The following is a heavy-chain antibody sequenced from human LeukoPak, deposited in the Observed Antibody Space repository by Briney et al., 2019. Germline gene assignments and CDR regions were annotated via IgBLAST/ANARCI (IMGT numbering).Heavy chain of an antibody. V-gene: IGHV3-53*01. CDR2: IYSGGST. Sequence: GGSLRLSCAASGFTVSSNYMSWVRQAPGKGLEWVSVIYSGGSTYYADSVKGRFTVSRDSAKNSLYLQMNSLRAEDTAVYYCARAAGIRIVVVPAATPDYWGQGTLVTVSS. J-gene: IGHJ4*02. CDR1: GFTVSSNY. CDR3: ARAAGIRIVVVPAATPDY. D-gene: IGHD2-2*01.